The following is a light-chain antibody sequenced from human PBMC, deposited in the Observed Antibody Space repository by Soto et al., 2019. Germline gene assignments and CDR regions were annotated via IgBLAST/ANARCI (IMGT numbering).Light chain of an antibody. V-gene: IGKV1-27*01. CDR2: GAY. CDR3: QKYNSAPPT. CDR1: QGISSY. Sequence: DIQMTQTPSPLSASVGDRVTITCRASQGISSYLAWYQQKPGKGPKLLIYGAYTLQSGVPSRFSGSGSGTDFTLTISSLQPEDVATYYCQKYNSAPPTFGQGTKVEIK. J-gene: IGKJ1*01.